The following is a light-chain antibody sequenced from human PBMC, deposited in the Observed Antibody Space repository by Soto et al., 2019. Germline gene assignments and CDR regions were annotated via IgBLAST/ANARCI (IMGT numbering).Light chain of an antibody. CDR3: QQYGTKVS. CDR1: QSLSSSY. CDR2: RSS. V-gene: IGKV3-20*01. Sequence: ESVLTQSPSSLSLSPGESATLSCRASQSLSSSYLAWYQQKAGQPPRLLMFRSSDRAAGVPDRFSGSASGTEFTLTVSGLEPEDFAVYYFQQYGTKVSFGPGIKV. J-gene: IGKJ2*01.